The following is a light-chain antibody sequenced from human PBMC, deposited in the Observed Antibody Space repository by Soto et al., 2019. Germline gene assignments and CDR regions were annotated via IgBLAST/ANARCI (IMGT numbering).Light chain of an antibody. CDR2: ATS. Sequence: DLQMTQSPSSLSASVGDRVTITCRASQNIRSYLNWYQQKPGKAPQLLIYATSSLQTGVPSRFSASGSATDFSLVISDLQPEDSATYYCQQGYSSRWTSGRGTKVEI. J-gene: IGKJ1*01. V-gene: IGKV1-39*01. CDR1: QNIRSY. CDR3: QQGYSSRWT.